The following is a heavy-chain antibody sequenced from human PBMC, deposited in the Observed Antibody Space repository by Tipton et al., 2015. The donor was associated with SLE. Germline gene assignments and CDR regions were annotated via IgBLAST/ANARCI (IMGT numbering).Heavy chain of an antibody. V-gene: IGHV3-30*02. J-gene: IGHJ4*02. CDR3: ARGWAAAGEIFDY. CDR1: RFTFSSYG. Sequence: GSLRLSCATSRFTFSSYGMHWVRQAPGKGLEWLAFIRYDGSNKYYADSVKGRFTISRDNAKNSLYLQMNSLRAEDTAVYYCARGWAAAGEIFDYWGQGTLVTVSS. CDR2: IRYDGSNK. D-gene: IGHD6-13*01.